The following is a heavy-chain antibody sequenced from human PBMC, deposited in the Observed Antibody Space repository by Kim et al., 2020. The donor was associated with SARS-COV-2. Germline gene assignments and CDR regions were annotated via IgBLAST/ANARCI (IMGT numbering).Heavy chain of an antibody. J-gene: IGHJ4*02. CDR1: GGSFSGYY. Sequence: ETLSLTCAVYGGSFSGYYWTWIRQPPGKGLEWIGDVDHSGSANYHPSLKSRVTISADTSNNQFSLKMNSVTAADTAIYYCARYDFWSRGTLVTVSS. CDR3: ARYDF. D-gene: IGHD3-3*01. CDR2: VDHSGSA. V-gene: IGHV4-34*01.